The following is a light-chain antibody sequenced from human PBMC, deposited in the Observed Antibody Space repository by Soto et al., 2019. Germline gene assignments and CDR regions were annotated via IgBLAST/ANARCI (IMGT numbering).Light chain of an antibody. J-gene: IGKJ5*01. CDR2: KAS. Sequence: IPMTQSPHTLSASVGDRVTITCRATQSITTSLAWYQHRPGKAPKLLIYKASSLESGVPSRFSASGYGTEFHLTISSLQPEDSATYYCQQYHSYMTFGQGTRLEIK. V-gene: IGKV1-5*03. CDR3: QQYHSYMT. CDR1: QSITTS.